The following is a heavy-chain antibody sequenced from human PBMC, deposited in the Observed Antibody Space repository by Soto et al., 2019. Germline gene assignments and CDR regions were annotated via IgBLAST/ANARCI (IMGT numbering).Heavy chain of an antibody. V-gene: IGHV3-23*01. CDR3: ERVRRDFAWLSELDYFEY. CDR1: GFAFDING. Sequence: PGGSLRLSCAASGFAFDINGMTWVRQVPGKGLEWVSAISAGGGTTYYPEHVKGRITIHRQDSKHMLYVQRNSLRADDTVVYYCERVRRDFAWLSELDYFEYWGQGTPVHVPS. CDR2: ISAGGGTT. J-gene: IGHJ4*01. D-gene: IGHD3-9*01.